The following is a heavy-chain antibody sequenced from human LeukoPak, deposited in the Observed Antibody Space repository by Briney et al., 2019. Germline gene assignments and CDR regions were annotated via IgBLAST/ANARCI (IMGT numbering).Heavy chain of an antibody. CDR1: GVSISSYY. Sequence: SETLSLTCTVSGVSISSYYWSWIRQPPGKGLEWIGYIYYSGSTNYNPSLKSRVTISVDTSKNQFSLKLSSVTAADTAVYYCARGYSYGFLSSDYWGQGTLVTVSS. J-gene: IGHJ4*02. CDR3: ARGYSYGFLSSDY. D-gene: IGHD5-18*01. CDR2: IYYSGST. V-gene: IGHV4-59*01.